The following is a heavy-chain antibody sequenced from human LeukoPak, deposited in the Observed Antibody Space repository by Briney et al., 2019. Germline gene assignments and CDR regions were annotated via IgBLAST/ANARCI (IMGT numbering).Heavy chain of an antibody. D-gene: IGHD7-27*01. CDR3: ARGLRNRGLDFGY. CDR1: GFTFRTYE. CDR2: ISSTGTTI. Sequence: GGSLRLSCAAFGFTFRTYEMNWVHEAPGEGLEWVSYISSTGTTIYYADSVKGRFTISRDNANNSLYLQMNSLRAEDTAVYYCARGLRNRGLDFGYWGQGTLVTVSS. J-gene: IGHJ4*02. V-gene: IGHV3-48*03.